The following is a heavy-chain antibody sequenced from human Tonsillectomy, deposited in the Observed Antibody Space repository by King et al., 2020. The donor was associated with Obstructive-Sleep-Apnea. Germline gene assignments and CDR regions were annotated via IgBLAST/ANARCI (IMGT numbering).Heavy chain of an antibody. D-gene: IGHD4-17*01. CDR2: ISAYNGNT. J-gene: IGHJ4*02. Sequence: QLVQSGAEVKKPGASVKVSCKASGYTFSIYGISWGRQSPGQGREWRGWISAYNGNTNYAQKLQGRVTMTTDTSTSTAYMELGSLRSDATDVYYCARGTGGHDYGDSRVEVFDYWGQGTLVTVSS. CDR1: GYTFSIYG. V-gene: IGHV1-18*04. CDR3: ARGTGGHDYGDSRVEVFDY.